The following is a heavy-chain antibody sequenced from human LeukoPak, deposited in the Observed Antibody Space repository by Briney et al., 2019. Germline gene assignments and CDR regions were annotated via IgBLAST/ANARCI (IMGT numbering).Heavy chain of an antibody. CDR1: GGSISSGSYY. CDR3: ARDSVANYYYYYMDV. J-gene: IGHJ6*03. Sequence: PSQTLSLTCTVSGGSISSGSYYWSWIRQPAGTGLEWIGRIYTSGSTNYNPSLKSRVTISVDTSKNQFSLKLSSVTAADTAVYYCARDSVANYYYYYMDVWGKGTTVTISS. V-gene: IGHV4-61*02. D-gene: IGHD1-1*01. CDR2: IYTSGST.